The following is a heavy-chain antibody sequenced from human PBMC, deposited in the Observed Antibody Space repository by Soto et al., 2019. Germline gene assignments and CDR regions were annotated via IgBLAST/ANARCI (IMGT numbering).Heavy chain of an antibody. Sequence: GGSLRLSCAASGFTFSSYAMSWVRQAPGKGLEWVSAISGSGGSTYYADSVKGRFTISRDNSKNTLYLQMNSLRAEDTAVYYGAKEMNYDYIWGSYRYTQAQHYFDYWGQGTLVTVSS. V-gene: IGHV3-23*01. J-gene: IGHJ4*02. CDR3: AKEMNYDYIWGSYRYTQAQHYFDY. CDR1: GFTFSSYA. CDR2: ISGSGGST. D-gene: IGHD3-16*02.